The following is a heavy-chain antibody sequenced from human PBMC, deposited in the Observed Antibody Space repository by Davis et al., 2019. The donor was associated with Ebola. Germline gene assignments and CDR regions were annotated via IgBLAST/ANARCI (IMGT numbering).Heavy chain of an antibody. CDR1: GGSISSGGYY. D-gene: IGHD4-17*01. CDR2: IYYSGST. V-gene: IGHV4-61*08. J-gene: IGHJ4*02. CDR3: ARVSGDYTTFDY. Sequence: SETLSLTCTVSGGSISSGGYYWSWIRQHPGKGLEWIGYIYYSGSTNYNPSLKSRVTISVDTSKNQFSLKLSSVTAADTAVYYCARVSGDYTTFDYWGQGTLVTVSS.